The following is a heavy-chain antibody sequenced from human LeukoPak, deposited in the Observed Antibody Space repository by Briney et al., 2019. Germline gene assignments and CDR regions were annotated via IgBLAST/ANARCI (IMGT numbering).Heavy chain of an antibody. V-gene: IGHV4-59*08. CDR2: IYYSGTP. Sequence: PSETLSLTCTVSGGSISNYYWTWIRQPPGKTLQWIGYIYYSGTPQYNPSLKSRLTISLDRSKYQFSLSLLSVTAADTDVYFCARLEYGDYVAYWGQGTLVTVSS. D-gene: IGHD4-17*01. J-gene: IGHJ4*02. CDR3: ARLEYGDYVAY. CDR1: GGSISNYY.